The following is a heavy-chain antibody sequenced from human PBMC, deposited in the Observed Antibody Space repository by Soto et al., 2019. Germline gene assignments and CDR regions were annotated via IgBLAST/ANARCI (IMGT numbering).Heavy chain of an antibody. D-gene: IGHD2-2*01. J-gene: IGHJ6*03. CDR2: ISSSGSTI. CDR1: GFTFSDYY. CDR3: ARYIVVVPAAIYYMDV. Sequence: GESLKISCAASGFTFSDYYMSWIRQAPGKGLEWVSYISSSGSTIYYADSVKGRFTISRDNAKNSLYLQMNSLRAEDTAVYYCARYIVVVPAAIYYMDVWGKGTTVTVSS. V-gene: IGHV3-11*01.